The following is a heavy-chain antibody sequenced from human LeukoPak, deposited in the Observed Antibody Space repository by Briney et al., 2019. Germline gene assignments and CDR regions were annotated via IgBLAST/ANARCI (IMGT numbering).Heavy chain of an antibody. CDR3: ARDDVAWLQVPGVNAFDI. D-gene: IGHD5-24*01. CDR1: GFTFSSYW. CDR2: IKQDGNEK. V-gene: IGHV3-7*01. Sequence: GGSLRLSCAASGFTFSSYWMTWVRQAPGKGLEWVANIKQDGNEKYYVDSVKGRFTISRDNAKNSLFLQMNSLRAEDTAVYYCARDDVAWLQVPGVNAFDIWGQGTMVIVSS. J-gene: IGHJ3*02.